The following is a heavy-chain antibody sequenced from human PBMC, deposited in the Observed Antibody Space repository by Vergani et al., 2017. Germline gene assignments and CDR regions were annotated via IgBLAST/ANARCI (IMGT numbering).Heavy chain of an antibody. Sequence: EVQLVETGGGLIQPGGSLRLPCAASGLTVSSNYMSWVRQAPGKGLEGVSVIYSGGSTYYADSVKGRFTISRDNSKNTLYLQMNSMRAEDTAVYYCARGGYCSSTSCYDAFDIWGQGTMVTVSS. CDR2: IYSGGST. V-gene: IGHV3-53*02. CDR1: GLTVSSNY. CDR3: ARGGYCSSTSCYDAFDI. J-gene: IGHJ3*02. D-gene: IGHD2-2*03.